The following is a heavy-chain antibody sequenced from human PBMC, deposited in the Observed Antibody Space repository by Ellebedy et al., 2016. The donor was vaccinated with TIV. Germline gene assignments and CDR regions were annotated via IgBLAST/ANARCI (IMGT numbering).Heavy chain of an antibody. CDR3: ARDFGYRFGYGLDF. Sequence: GESLKISCEASGFTLRTYTMNWVRQAPGKGLEWVSSISPSSDYISYAASVRGRFIISRDNAQNSLFLQMKSLRAEDTAVYYCARDFGYRFGYGLDFWGQGTLATVSS. J-gene: IGHJ4*02. V-gene: IGHV3-21*01. CDR1: GFTLRTYT. CDR2: ISPSSDYI. D-gene: IGHD5-18*01.